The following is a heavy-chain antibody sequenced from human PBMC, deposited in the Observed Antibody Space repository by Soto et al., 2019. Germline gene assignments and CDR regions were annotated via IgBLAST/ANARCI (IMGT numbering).Heavy chain of an antibody. CDR2: ISYTGDT. D-gene: IGHD4-17*01. J-gene: IGHJ4*02. CDR3: ARMARNGDSRQYTFDF. CDR1: GDSISRGTYD. V-gene: IGHV4-31*03. Sequence: QVQLQESGPGLVKPSETLSLTCTVSGDSISRGTYDWSWIRQHPGKGLVWIGYISYTGDTYYSPSLENRVTFSVDTSKNRFSLRLTSLSAADTAAYYCARMARNGDSRQYTFDFWGQGMLVTVSS.